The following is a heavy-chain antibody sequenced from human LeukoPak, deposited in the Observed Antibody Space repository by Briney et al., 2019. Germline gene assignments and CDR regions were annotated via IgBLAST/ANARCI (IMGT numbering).Heavy chain of an antibody. V-gene: IGHV3-48*03. CDR1: GFSFNTYE. Sequence: GGSLRLSCAVSGFSFNTYEMNWVRQAPGKGLEWISYISVGGSDEDYADSVKGRFSVSRDNAKNSLFLQMNSLRVGDTAVYYCARDVGFNNGWPAWGQGTLVTVSS. CDR3: ARDVGFNNGWPA. D-gene: IGHD6-19*01. J-gene: IGHJ5*02. CDR2: ISVGGSDE.